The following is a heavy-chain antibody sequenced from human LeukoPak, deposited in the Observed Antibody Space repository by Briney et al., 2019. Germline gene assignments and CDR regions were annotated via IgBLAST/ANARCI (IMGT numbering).Heavy chain of an antibody. CDR3: ARGMTAMVMDYYYGMDV. Sequence: ASVKVSCKASGYTFTSYGISWVRQAHGQGLEWMGWISAYNGNTNYAQKLQGRVTMTTDTSTCTAYMELRSLRSDDTAVYYCARGMTAMVMDYYYGMDVWGQGATVTVSS. J-gene: IGHJ6*02. D-gene: IGHD5-18*01. CDR2: ISAYNGNT. V-gene: IGHV1-18*01. CDR1: GYTFTSYG.